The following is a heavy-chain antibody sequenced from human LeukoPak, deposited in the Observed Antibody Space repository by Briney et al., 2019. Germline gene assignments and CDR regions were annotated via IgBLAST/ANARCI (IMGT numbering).Heavy chain of an antibody. Sequence: PGGSLRLSCAASGFSVSDYSMNWVRQAPGKGLEWVSPISSSGSYIYYADSLRGRFIISRDNAKNSLYLQMDSLRAEDTAVYFCAREVIGGNSAWGQGTLVTVSS. V-gene: IGHV3-21*01. J-gene: IGHJ4*02. CDR1: GFSVSDYS. D-gene: IGHD4-23*01. CDR3: AREVIGGNSA. CDR2: ISSSGSYI.